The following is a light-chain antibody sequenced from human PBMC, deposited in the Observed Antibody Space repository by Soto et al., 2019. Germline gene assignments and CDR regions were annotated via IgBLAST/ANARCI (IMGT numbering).Light chain of an antibody. J-gene: IGKJ1*01. CDR3: QHYNSYSEA. Sequence: DIQMTQSPSTLSGSVGDRVTITCRASQTISSWLAWYQQKPGKAPKLLIYKASTLKSGVPSRFSGSGSGTEITLTISSLQPDDFATYYCQHYNSYSEAFGQGTEVDIK. V-gene: IGKV1-5*03. CDR2: KAS. CDR1: QTISSW.